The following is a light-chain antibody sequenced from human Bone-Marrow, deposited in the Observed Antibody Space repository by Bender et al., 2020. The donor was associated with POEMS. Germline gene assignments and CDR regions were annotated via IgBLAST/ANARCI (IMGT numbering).Light chain of an antibody. CDR2: SSH. CDR3: AVWDDSLNGWM. Sequence: QSVLTQPPSASGTPGQRVTISCSGGSSNIGAHSVNWYQHLPGTAPKLLIYSSHRRPSGVPARFSGSRSGTSASLASSGLQSDDEADSYCAVWDDSLNGWMFGGGTKLTFL. J-gene: IGLJ3*02. V-gene: IGLV1-44*01. CDR1: SSNIGAHS.